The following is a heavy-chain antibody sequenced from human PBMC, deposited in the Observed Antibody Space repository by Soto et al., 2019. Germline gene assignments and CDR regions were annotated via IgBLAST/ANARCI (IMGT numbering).Heavy chain of an antibody. Sequence: PGGSLRLSCGASGFTFSGSAMHWVRQASGKGLEWVGRIRSKANSYATAYAASVKGRFTISRDDSKNTAYLQMNSLKTEDTAVYYCGIIRYCTNGVCPHDAFDIWGQGTMVTVSS. CDR1: GFTFSGSA. J-gene: IGHJ3*02. CDR3: GIIRYCTNGVCPHDAFDI. D-gene: IGHD2-8*01. V-gene: IGHV3-73*01. CDR2: IRSKANSYAT.